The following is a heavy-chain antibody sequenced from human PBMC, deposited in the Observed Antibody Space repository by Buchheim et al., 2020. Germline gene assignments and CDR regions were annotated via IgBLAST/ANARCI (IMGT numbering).Heavy chain of an antibody. CDR2: ISYDGRNK. D-gene: IGHD1-1*01. CDR3: ARAMVQLERRCFVWTYYYYGMDV. V-gene: IGHV3-30*04. CDR1: GFTFSSYA. Sequence: QVQLVESGGGVVQPGRSLRLSCAASGFTFSSYAMHWVRQAPGKGLEWVAVISYDGRNKYYADSGKGRFTISRDNSKNTLYLQMNSLRAEDTAVYYCARAMVQLERRCFVWTYYYYGMDVWGQGTT. J-gene: IGHJ6*02.